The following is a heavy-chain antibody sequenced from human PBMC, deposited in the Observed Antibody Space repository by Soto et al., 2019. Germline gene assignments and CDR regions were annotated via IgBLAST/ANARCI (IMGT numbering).Heavy chain of an antibody. Sequence: ASVKVSCKASGYTFTGYYMHGVRQAPGQGLEWMGWINPNSGGTNYAQKFQGWVTMTRDTSISTAYMELSRLRSDDTAVYYCARDPRYSSLGYYYYGMDVWGQGTTVTVSS. V-gene: IGHV1-2*04. J-gene: IGHJ6*02. CDR2: INPNSGGT. CDR3: ARDPRYSSLGYYYYGMDV. CDR1: GYTFTGYY. D-gene: IGHD6-13*01.